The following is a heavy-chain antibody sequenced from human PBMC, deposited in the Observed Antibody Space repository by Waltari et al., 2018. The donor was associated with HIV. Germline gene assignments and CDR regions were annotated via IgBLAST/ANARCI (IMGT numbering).Heavy chain of an antibody. CDR2: ISSNGGST. CDR3: ARGIAPTDWYFDL. CDR1: GFTFSSYA. D-gene: IGHD6-13*01. J-gene: IGHJ2*01. V-gene: IGHV3-64*01. Sequence: EVQLVESGGGLVQPGGSLRLSCAASGFTFSSYAMHWVRQAPGKGLEYVSAISSNGGSTYYANSVKGRFTISRDNSKNTLYLQMGSLRAEDMAVYYCARGIAPTDWYFDLWGRGTLVTVSS.